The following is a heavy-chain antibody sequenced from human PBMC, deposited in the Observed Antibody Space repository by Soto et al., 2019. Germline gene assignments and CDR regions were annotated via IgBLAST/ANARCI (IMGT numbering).Heavy chain of an antibody. D-gene: IGHD2-8*01. V-gene: IGHV3-53*01. J-gene: IGHJ6*02. CDR2: IYSGGST. CDR3: ARVPPEYTKRGYYYYYGMDV. CDR1: GFSVTANY. Sequence: PGGSLRLSCEVSGFSVTANYMSWVRQAPEKGLEWVSVIYSGGSTYYVDSVKGRFSISRDISKNTLFLQMNSLRDEDTAVYYCARVPPEYTKRGYYYYYGMDVWGQGTTVTVSS.